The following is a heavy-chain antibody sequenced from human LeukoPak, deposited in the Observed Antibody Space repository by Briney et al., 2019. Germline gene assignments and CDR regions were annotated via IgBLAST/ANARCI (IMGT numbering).Heavy chain of an antibody. Sequence: GGSLRLSCAASGFTFSNHGMNWVRQAPGKGLEWVSSISSSSSYIYYADSVKGRFTISRDNAKNSLYLQMNSLRAEDTAVYYCARGGDPIVGATYYFDYWGQGTLVTVSS. V-gene: IGHV3-21*01. J-gene: IGHJ4*02. CDR1: GFTFSNHG. CDR3: ARGGDPIVGATYYFDY. CDR2: ISSSSSYI. D-gene: IGHD1-26*01.